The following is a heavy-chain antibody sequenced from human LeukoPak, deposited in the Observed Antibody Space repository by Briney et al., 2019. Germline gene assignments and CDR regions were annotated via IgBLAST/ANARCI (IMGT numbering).Heavy chain of an antibody. CDR2: ISWNSGSI. J-gene: IGHJ6*02. Sequence: SGGSLRLSCAASGFTFDDYAMHWVRQAPGKGLEWVSGISWNSGSIGYADSVKGRFTISRDNAKNSLYLQMNSLRAEDTALYYCAKDISDSSSLSGSYYYYYGMDVWGQGTTVTVSS. D-gene: IGHD6-13*01. CDR1: GFTFDDYA. CDR3: AKDISDSSSLSGSYYYYYGMDV. V-gene: IGHV3-9*01.